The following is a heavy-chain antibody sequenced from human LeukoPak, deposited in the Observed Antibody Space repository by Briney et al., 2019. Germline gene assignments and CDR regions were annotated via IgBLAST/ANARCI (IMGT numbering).Heavy chain of an antibody. J-gene: IGHJ4*02. CDR1: GFSFSSYS. Sequence: GGSLRLSCAASGFSFSSYSMHWVRQAPGKGLEWVAELLYDGSHEFYADVVKGRFTISRDNAKNSLYLQMNSLRAEDTAVYYCARSRSRAGGSYYLGSFDYWGQGTLVTVSS. CDR3: ARSRSRAGGSYYLGSFDY. CDR2: LLYDGSHE. D-gene: IGHD1-26*01. V-gene: IGHV3-30*04.